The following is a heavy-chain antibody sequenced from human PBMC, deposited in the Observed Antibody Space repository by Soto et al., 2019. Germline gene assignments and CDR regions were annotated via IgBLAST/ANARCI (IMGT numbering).Heavy chain of an antibody. Sequence: GGSLRLSCAVSGFTFTNYGFNWVRQAPGKGLELVSSVSKSDYTYYSDSVKCRFTISRDNANNSVSLQMNNLRAEDTAVYYCTREDSIIIPAVADFWGQGTLVTVSS. CDR2: VSKSDYT. CDR3: TREDSIIIPAVADF. D-gene: IGHD6-19*01. J-gene: IGHJ4*02. V-gene: IGHV3-21*01. CDR1: GFTFTNYG.